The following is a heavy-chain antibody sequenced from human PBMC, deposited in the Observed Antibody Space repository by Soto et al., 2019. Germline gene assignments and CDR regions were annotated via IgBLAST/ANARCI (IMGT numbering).Heavy chain of an antibody. Sequence: GGSLRLSCAASGFTFSDYTMNWVRQAPGKGLEWVSTISVMSGFIFYADSVEGRFTISRDNAKNSLFLQMNSLRVEDTVVYYCARDLEDSYGFFDSWGQGTLVTVSS. CDR1: GFTFSDYT. J-gene: IGHJ4*02. D-gene: IGHD5-18*01. V-gene: IGHV3-21*01. CDR3: ARDLEDSYGFFDS. CDR2: ISVMSGFI.